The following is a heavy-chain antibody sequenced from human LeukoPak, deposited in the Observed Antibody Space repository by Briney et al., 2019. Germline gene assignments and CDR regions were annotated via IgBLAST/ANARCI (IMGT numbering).Heavy chain of an antibody. J-gene: IGHJ6*04. V-gene: IGHV3-33*08. CDR2: IWYDGSNK. Sequence: GGSLRLSCAASGFTVSSNYMSWVRQAPGKGLEWVAVIWYDGSNKYYADSVKGRFTISRDNSKNTLYLQMNSLRAEDTAVYYCARHIVVVPAATSGMDVWGKGTTVTVSS. D-gene: IGHD2-2*01. CDR3: ARHIVVVPAATSGMDV. CDR1: GFTVSSNY.